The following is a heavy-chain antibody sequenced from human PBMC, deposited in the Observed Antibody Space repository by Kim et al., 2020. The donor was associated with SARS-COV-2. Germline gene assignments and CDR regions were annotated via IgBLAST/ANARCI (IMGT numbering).Heavy chain of an antibody. Sequence: GGSLRLSCGASGFTFSRYDMHWVRQSPGKGLEWVSGIGTTGDTYYLGSVKGRFTISRDNAENSLYLQMNNLRDGDTALYYCAGGGVVGIGLVRGSRHFGLYVWGQGTTVTVSS. J-gene: IGHJ6*02. CDR1: GFTFSRYD. CDR2: IGTTGDT. D-gene: IGHD2-21*01. CDR3: AGGGVVGIGLVRGSRHFGLYV. V-gene: IGHV3-13*04.